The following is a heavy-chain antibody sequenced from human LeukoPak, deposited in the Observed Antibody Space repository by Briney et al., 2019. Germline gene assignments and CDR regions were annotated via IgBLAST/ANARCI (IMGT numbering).Heavy chain of an antibody. J-gene: IGHJ4*02. Sequence: SETLSLTCTVSGGSISTYYWSWIRQPPGKGLEWIGYIYCSGSTNYNPSLKRRVTISVDTSKNQFSLKLTSVTAADTAVYYCARGNSGSYSQFDYWGQGTLVTVSS. V-gene: IGHV4-59*01. CDR1: GGSISTYY. CDR2: IYCSGST. CDR3: ARGNSGSYSQFDY. D-gene: IGHD1-26*01.